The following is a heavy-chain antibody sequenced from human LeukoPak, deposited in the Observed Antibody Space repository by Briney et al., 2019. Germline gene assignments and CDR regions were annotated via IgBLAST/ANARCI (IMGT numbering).Heavy chain of an antibody. CDR3: ARDRSSYEYYFDY. CDR2: ISYDGSNK. J-gene: IGHJ4*02. Sequence: GGSLRLSCTASGFTFSHYAMHCVRQAPGKGLEWVAVISYDGSNKYYADSVKGRFTSSRDNSKNTLYLQMNSLRTEDTAVYYCARDRSSYEYYFDYWGQGTLVTVSS. CDR1: GFTFSHYA. D-gene: IGHD5-12*01. V-gene: IGHV3-30-3*01.